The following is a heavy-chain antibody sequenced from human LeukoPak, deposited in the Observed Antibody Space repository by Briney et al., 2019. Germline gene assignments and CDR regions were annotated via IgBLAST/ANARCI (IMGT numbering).Heavy chain of an antibody. V-gene: IGHV3-20*04. Sequence: GGSLRLSCAASGFTFDDYGMSWVRQAPGKGLEWISGVNWNGGSTGYADSVKGRFTISRDNAKNSPYLQMNSLRAEDTAVYYCAKKGYYDGSGYYMYYFDHWGQGTLVTVSS. J-gene: IGHJ4*02. CDR2: VNWNGGST. D-gene: IGHD3-22*01. CDR1: GFTFDDYG. CDR3: AKKGYYDGSGYYMYYFDH.